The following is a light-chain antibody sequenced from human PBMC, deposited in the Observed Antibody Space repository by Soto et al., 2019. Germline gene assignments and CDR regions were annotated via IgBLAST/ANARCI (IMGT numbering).Light chain of an antibody. V-gene: IGKV1-5*03. CDR1: QKITSS. CDR2: KVS. CDR3: QQYSESIFT. Sequence: DVQMTQSPSTLSASVGDRVTITCRASQKITSSLAWYQQKAGRAPKLLIYKVSKLESGVPSRFSGSGSGTEFTLTISSLQPDDFATYYCQQYSESIFTFGPGTKVDFK. J-gene: IGKJ3*01.